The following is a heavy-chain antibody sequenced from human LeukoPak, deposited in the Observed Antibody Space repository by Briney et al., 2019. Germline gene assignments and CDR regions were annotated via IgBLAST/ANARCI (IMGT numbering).Heavy chain of an antibody. CDR2: ISSSGSTI. D-gene: IGHD1-20*01. CDR1: GFTFSSYW. J-gene: IGHJ4*02. V-gene: IGHV3-48*04. Sequence: GGSLRLSCSASGFTFSSYWMHWVRQAPGKGLVWVSYISSSGSTIYYADSVKGRFTISRDNAKNSLYLQMNSLRAEDTAVYYCARAKYNWNPIDYWGQGTLVTVSS. CDR3: ARAKYNWNPIDY.